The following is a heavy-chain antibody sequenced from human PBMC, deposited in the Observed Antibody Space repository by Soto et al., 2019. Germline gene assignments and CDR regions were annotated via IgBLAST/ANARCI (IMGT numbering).Heavy chain of an antibody. J-gene: IGHJ4*02. CDR1: GFICDNFD. D-gene: IGHD2-2*01. Sequence: GGSLRLSCVASGFICDNFDMHWVRQAPGKGLEWVSGISWNTANRDYADSVKGRFSISRDNAKNALYLQMNSLRVEDTAFYYCAKGGCISTSCWYFELWGQGALVTVSS. CDR2: ISWNTANR. V-gene: IGHV3-9*01. CDR3: AKGGCISTSCWYFEL.